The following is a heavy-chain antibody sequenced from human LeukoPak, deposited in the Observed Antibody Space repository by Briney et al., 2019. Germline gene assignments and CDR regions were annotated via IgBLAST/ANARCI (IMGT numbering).Heavy chain of an antibody. D-gene: IGHD3-10*01. V-gene: IGHV3-21*01. CDR3: ARDQATVRGSDY. CDR2: ISTSSSYI. J-gene: IGHJ4*02. Sequence: NPGGSLRLSCAASGFTFSSYSMNWVRQAPGKGLEWVSSISTSSSYIYYADSVKGRFTISRDNAKNSLYLQMNSLRAEDTAVYYCARDQATVRGSDYWGQGTLVTVSS. CDR1: GFTFSSYS.